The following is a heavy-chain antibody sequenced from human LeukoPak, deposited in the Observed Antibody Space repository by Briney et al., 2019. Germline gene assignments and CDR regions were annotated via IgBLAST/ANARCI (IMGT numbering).Heavy chain of an antibody. CDR1: GDSISNYY. CDR3: ARSLAAAEFDI. J-gene: IGHJ3*02. CDR2: IYTSGTT. V-gene: IGHV4-4*07. Sequence: SETLSLTCTVSGDSISNYYWTWIRKPAGKGLEWIGRIYTSGTTNYSPSLKSRVTMSVDTSKNQFSLKLSSVTAADTAVYYCARSLAAAEFDIWGQGTMVTVSS. D-gene: IGHD6-13*01.